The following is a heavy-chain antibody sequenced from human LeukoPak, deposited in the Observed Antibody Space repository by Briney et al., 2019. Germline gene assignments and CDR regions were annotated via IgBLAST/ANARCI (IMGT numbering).Heavy chain of an antibody. D-gene: IGHD1-1*01. CDR3: VRHNVARAFDI. CDR1: GFTFSGHW. Sequence: GGSLRLSCAASGFTFSGHWMSWVRQPPGKGLVWVSRVSDVGSTTTYADSVKGRFTISRDNAKNTLYLQMNSLRPEDTAVYYCVRHNVARAFDIWGQGTMVIVSS. CDR2: VSDVGSTT. V-gene: IGHV3-74*03. J-gene: IGHJ3*02.